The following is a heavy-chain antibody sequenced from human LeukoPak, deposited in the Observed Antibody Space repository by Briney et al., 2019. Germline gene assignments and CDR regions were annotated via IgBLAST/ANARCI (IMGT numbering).Heavy chain of an antibody. CDR3: ARDRNRVYYYYYMDV. CDR1: GFTVSGNY. Sequence: GGSLRLSCAASGFTVSGNYMSWVRQAPGKGLEWVSVIYSGGSTYYADSVKGRFTISRDNSKNTLYLQMNSLRAEDTAVYYCARDRNRVYYYYYMDVWGKGTTVTVSS. CDR2: IYSGGST. V-gene: IGHV3-53*05. D-gene: IGHD1-14*01. J-gene: IGHJ6*03.